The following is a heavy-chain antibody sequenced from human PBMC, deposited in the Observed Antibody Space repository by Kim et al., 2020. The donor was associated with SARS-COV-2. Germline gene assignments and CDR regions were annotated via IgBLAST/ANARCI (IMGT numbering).Heavy chain of an antibody. CDR3: ARGGCSGLTAVEWFDP. Sequence: SGTLSLTCAVSGVSIRQNWWSWVRQSSGKGLEWIGDIYHSGTTNYNPSLKSRVTMSVDTSKNQVSLNLISMTLADTAMYYCARGGCSGLTAVEWFDPWGQGTLVAVSS. J-gene: IGHJ5*02. CDR1: GVSIRQNW. V-gene: IGHV4-4*02. D-gene: IGHD6-25*01. CDR2: IYHSGTT.